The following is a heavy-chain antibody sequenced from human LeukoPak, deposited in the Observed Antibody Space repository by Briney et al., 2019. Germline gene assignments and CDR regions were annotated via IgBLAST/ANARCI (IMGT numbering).Heavy chain of an antibody. V-gene: IGHV3-30-3*01. CDR1: GFTFSSYA. D-gene: IGHD1-26*01. CDR2: ISYDGSNK. CDR3: AKDLVGATPY. J-gene: IGHJ4*02. Sequence: PGGSLRLSCAASGFTFSSYAMHWVRQAPGKGLEWVAVISYDGSNKYYADSVKGRFTISRDNSKNTLYLQMNSLRAEDTAVYYCAKDLVGATPYWGQGTLVTVSS.